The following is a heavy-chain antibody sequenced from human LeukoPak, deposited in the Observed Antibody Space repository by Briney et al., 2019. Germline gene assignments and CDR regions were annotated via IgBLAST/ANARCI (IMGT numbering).Heavy chain of an antibody. D-gene: IGHD5-18*01. Sequence: GGSLRLSCAASGFTFSSYSMQWVRQTPGKGLEWVGIMSNSGENTFYGEAVKGRFTISRDNSQNTLYLQTNSLRAEDTAVYYCAKEYGYTYGEFDYWGQGTLVTVSS. V-gene: IGHV3-33*05. CDR3: AKEYGYTYGEFDY. CDR1: GFTFSSYS. J-gene: IGHJ4*02. CDR2: MSNSGENT.